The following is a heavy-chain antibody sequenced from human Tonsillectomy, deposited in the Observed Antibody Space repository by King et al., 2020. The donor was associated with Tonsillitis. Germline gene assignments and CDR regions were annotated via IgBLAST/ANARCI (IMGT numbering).Heavy chain of an antibody. V-gene: IGHV3-30*04. Sequence: VQLVESGGVVVQPGRSLRLSCAASGFTFSSHAMHWVRQAPGKGLEWVGGISYDGSNKYYADSVKGRFTISRDNSKSTVSLQMNSLRADDTAVYYCARVQQWLLTFYYGMDVWGQGTTVTVSS. CDR1: GFTFSSHA. CDR3: ARVQQWLLTFYYGMDV. D-gene: IGHD6-19*01. CDR2: ISYDGSNK. J-gene: IGHJ6*02.